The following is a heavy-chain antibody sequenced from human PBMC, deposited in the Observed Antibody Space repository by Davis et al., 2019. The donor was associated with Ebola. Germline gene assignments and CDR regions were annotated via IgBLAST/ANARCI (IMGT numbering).Heavy chain of an antibody. V-gene: IGHV1-2*02. D-gene: IGHD3-3*01. J-gene: IGHJ4*02. CDR3: ARGVSDFWSGYYGPPTAY. CDR1: GYTFTGYY. CDR2: INPTSGGT. Sequence: ASVQVSCKASGYTFTGYYIHWVRQAPGQGPEWMGWINPTSGGTNYAQKFQGRVTMTRDTSITTAYMELNRLKSDDTALYYCARGVSDFWSGYYGPPTAYWGQGTLVTVSS.